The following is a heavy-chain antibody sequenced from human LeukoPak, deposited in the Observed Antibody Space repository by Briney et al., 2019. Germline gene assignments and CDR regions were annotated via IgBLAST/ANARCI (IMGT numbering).Heavy chain of an antibody. D-gene: IGHD4-17*01. CDR1: GGTFSSYA. J-gene: IGHJ5*02. CDR3: ARGGLRWFDP. V-gene: IGHV1-69*05. Sequence: SVRVSCKASGGTFSSYAISWVRQAPGQGLEWMGRIIPIFGTANYAQKFQGRVTITTDESTSTAYMELSSLRSEDTAVYYCARGGLRWFDPWGQGTLVTVSS. CDR2: IIPIFGTA.